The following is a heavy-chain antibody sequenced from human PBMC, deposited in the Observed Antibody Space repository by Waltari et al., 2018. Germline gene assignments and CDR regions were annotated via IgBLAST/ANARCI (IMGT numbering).Heavy chain of an antibody. D-gene: IGHD3-10*01. Sequence: QVQLVQSGTEVKRPGASVKVSCKTSGYTFTNYFINWVRQAPGQGLEWLGRVTSYKNTTVQSRVTMTIDTSTSTAYMELRSLTSDYTAVYYCARGRSITLGRGGLTTAYHGVDVWGQGTTVTVSS. CDR3: ARGRSITLGRGGLTTAYHGVDV. V-gene: IGHV1-18*01. J-gene: IGHJ6*02. CDR1: GYTFTNYF. CDR2: VTSYKNT.